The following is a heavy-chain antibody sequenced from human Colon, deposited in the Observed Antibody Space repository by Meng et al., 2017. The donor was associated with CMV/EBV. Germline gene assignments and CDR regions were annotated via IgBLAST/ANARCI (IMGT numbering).Heavy chain of an antibody. CDR3: TRETGGSSLAY. Sequence: QVQLVESGPGLVKPSETLSLSCTVSGGSISSPSYCWAWVCQPPGKGLEWIGSIYYTGGTFYSPSLKSRVTISIDTSKNHFSLKLNSVTAADTAMYYCTRETGGSSLAYWGQGILVTVSS. CDR2: IYYTGGT. D-gene: IGHD6-13*01. CDR1: GGSISSPSYC. V-gene: IGHV4-39*02. J-gene: IGHJ4*02.